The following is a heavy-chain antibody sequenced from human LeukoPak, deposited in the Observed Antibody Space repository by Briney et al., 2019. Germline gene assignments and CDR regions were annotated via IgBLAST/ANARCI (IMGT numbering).Heavy chain of an antibody. CDR1: GFTLSGYG. Sequence: GRSLRLSCAASGFTLSGYGMHWVRQAPGKGLEWVAVIWYDGSNKYYADSVKGRVTISRDNSNNTLYLQMNSLRAEDTAVYYCARGIPQTGVMLDYWGQGTLVTVPS. CDR3: ARGIPQTGVMLDY. CDR2: IWYDGSNK. V-gene: IGHV3-33*01. J-gene: IGHJ4*02. D-gene: IGHD2-21*01.